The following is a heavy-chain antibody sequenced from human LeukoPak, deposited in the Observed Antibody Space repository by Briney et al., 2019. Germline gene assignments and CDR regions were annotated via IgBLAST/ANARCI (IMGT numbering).Heavy chain of an antibody. J-gene: IGHJ4*02. CDR3: TRYNNDHFDY. Sequence: QSGGSLRLSCAGSGFTFSGYGMHWFRQTPGKGLEWVAVIAYDGSRAFYADSVKGRFTISRDNSKNTMSVQMDDLRAEDTAVYYCTRYNNDHFDYWGQGTLVTVSS. V-gene: IGHV3-33*01. CDR2: IAYDGSRA. CDR1: GFTFSGYG. D-gene: IGHD1-14*01.